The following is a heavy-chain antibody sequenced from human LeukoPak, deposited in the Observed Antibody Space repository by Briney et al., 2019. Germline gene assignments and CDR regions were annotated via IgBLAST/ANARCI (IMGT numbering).Heavy chain of an antibody. CDR1: GFTFGSYS. J-gene: IGHJ4*02. D-gene: IGHD6-13*01. V-gene: IGHV3-21*01. CDR3: ATYSGYSSSWSFDY. Sequence: GGSLRLSCAASGFTFGSYSMNWVRQAPGKGLEWVSSISSSSSYIYYADSVKGRFTISRDNAKNSLYLQMNSLRAEDTAVYYCATYSGYSSSWSFDYWGQGTLVTVSS. CDR2: ISSSSSYI.